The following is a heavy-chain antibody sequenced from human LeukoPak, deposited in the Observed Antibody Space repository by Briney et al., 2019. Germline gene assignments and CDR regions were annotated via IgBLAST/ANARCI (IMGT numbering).Heavy chain of an antibody. J-gene: IGHJ3*01. CDR3: AKVVGGRSFDL. V-gene: IGHV3-23*01. CDR2: ISGSGDST. CDR1: GASFSSYA. D-gene: IGHD1-26*01. Sequence: GESLRLSCAASGASFSSYARSWVSQAPGKGLEWVITISGSGDSTYCADSVKGRFTISRDNSKNTLYLHMTSVRVEDTALYYCAKVVGGRSFDLWGQGTVVTVSS.